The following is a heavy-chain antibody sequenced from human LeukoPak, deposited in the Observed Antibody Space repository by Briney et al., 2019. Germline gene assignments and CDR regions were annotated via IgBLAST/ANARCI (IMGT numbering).Heavy chain of an antibody. CDR2: MYYSGST. CDR3: ARAHGYSYGLGYYYYYGMDV. D-gene: IGHD5-18*01. V-gene: IGHV4-39*01. Sequence: SETLSLTCTVSGGSISSSSYYWGWIRQPPGKGLEWIGSMYYSGSTYYNPSLKSRVTISVDTSKKQFSLKLSSVTAADTAVYYCARAHGYSYGLGYYYYYGMDVWGQGTTVTVSS. CDR1: GGSISSSSYY. J-gene: IGHJ6*02.